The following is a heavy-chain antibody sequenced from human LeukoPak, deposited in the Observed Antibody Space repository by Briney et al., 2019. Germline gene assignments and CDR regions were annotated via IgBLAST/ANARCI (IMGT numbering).Heavy chain of an antibody. CDR3: ANFHGNYGT. V-gene: IGHV3-30*04. CDR1: GFTFSSYA. J-gene: IGHJ5*02. CDR2: ISYDGSNK. D-gene: IGHD4-17*01. Sequence: GGSLRLSCAASGFTFSSYAMHWVRQAPGKGLEWVAVISYDGSNKYYADSVKGRFTISRDNSKNTLYLQMNSLRAVDTAVYYCANFHGNYGTWGQGTLVTVSS.